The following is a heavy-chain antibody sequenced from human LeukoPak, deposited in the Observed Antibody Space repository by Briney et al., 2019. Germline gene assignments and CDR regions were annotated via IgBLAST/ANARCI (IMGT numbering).Heavy chain of an antibody. D-gene: IGHD2-15*01. CDR1: GGSFSDYS. V-gene: IGHV4-34*01. CDR2: INHSGST. J-gene: IGHJ5*02. CDR3: ARHGVATWFDP. Sequence: SETLSLTCAVYGGSFSDYSWSWIRRPPGKGLEWIGEINHSGSTNYNPSLKSRVTMSVDTSKNQFSVKLSSVTAADTAVYYCARHGVATWFDPWGQGTLVTASS.